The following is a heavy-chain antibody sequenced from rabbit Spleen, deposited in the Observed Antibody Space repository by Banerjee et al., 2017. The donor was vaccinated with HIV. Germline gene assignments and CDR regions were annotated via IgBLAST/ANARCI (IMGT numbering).Heavy chain of an antibody. J-gene: IGHJ4*01. D-gene: IGHD1-1*01. Sequence: QSLEESGGGLVKPGGTLTLTCTVSGFSFSSYGVNWVRQAPGKGLEWIGYIDPVFGIAVYASWVNGRFTISRDNAQNTLYLQLNSLTVADTATYFCVREVYHILGLWGQGTLVTVS. CDR3: VREVYHILGL. CDR1: GFSFSSYG. V-gene: IGHV1S28*01. CDR2: IDPVFGIA.